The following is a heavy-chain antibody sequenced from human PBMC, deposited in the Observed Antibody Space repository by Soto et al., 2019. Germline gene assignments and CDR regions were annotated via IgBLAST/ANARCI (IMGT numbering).Heavy chain of an antibody. V-gene: IGHV6-1*01. Sequence: PSQTLSLTCAISGDSVSSNSAAWNWIRQSPSRGLEWLGRTYYRSKWYNDYAVSVKSRITINPDTSKNQFSLQLNSVTPEDAAVYYCARDRPEKGYYDFWSGYPPGGYFDYWGQGTLVTVSS. CDR1: GDSVSSNSAA. CDR2: TYYRSKWYN. D-gene: IGHD3-3*01. CDR3: ARDRPEKGYYDFWSGYPPGGYFDY. J-gene: IGHJ4*02.